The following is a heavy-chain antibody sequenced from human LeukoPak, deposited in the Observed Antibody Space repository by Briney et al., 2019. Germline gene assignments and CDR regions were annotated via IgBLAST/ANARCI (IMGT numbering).Heavy chain of an antibody. V-gene: IGHV3-48*03. CDR2: ISSSGSTI. CDR3: AKVTYYYDSSGYYHPESYYFDY. Sequence: GGSLRLSCAASGFTFSSYEMNWVRQAPGKGLEWVSYISSSGSTIYYADSVKGRFTISRDNSKNTLYLQMNSLRAEDTAVYYCAKVTYYYDSSGYYHPESYYFDYWGQGTLVTVSS. D-gene: IGHD3-22*01. CDR1: GFTFSSYE. J-gene: IGHJ4*02.